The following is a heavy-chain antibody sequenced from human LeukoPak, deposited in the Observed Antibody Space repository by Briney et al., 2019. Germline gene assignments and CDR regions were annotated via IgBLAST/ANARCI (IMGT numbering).Heavy chain of an antibody. V-gene: IGHV5-51*01. D-gene: IGHD3-9*01. Sequence: GASLKISCKGSGYIFTSHWIGWVRQMPGKGLEGMGIIYPGDSDTRYSPSFQGQVTISVDKSISTAYLQWSSLKASDTAMYYCARSYYILTGYSSWFDPWGRGTLVTVSS. J-gene: IGHJ5*02. CDR2: IYPGDSDT. CDR3: ARSYYILTGYSSWFDP. CDR1: GYIFTSHW.